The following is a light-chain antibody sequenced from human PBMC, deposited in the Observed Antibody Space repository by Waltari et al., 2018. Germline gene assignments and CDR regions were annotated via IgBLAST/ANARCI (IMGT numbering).Light chain of an antibody. Sequence: QSALTQPASVSGSPGQSITISCTGTASDVAFYNYVSWYQQHPGKAPKVIIYDVIARPSGVSNRFSGSKSGNSAVLTISGLQAEDEAEYYCNSYTGSSSWVFGGGTKLTV. CDR3: NSYTGSSSWV. CDR2: DVI. J-gene: IGLJ3*02. CDR1: ASDVAFYNY. V-gene: IGLV2-14*03.